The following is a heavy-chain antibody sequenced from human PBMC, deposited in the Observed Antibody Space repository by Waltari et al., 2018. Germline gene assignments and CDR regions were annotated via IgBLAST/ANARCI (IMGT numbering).Heavy chain of an antibody. V-gene: IGHV4-59*01. CDR1: GGSISSYY. CDR3: ARDREQLALGRI. CDR2: IYYSGST. J-gene: IGHJ3*02. D-gene: IGHD6-13*01. Sequence: QVQLQESGPGLVKPSETLSLTCTVSGGSISSYYWSWIRQPPGKGLEWIGYIYYSGSTNYNPPLKSRVTISVDTSKNQFSLKLSSVTAADTAVYYCARDREQLALGRIWGQGTMVTVSS.